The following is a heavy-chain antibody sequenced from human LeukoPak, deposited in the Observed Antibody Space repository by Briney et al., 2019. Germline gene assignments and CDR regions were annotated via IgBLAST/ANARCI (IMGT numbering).Heavy chain of an antibody. CDR2: IKPNGGGT. CDR3: ARGNGFWAPLSY. D-gene: IGHD3-10*01. Sequence: ASVKVSCKASGYRFISYYIHWVRQAPGQGLEWMGMIKPNGGGTSYGQKFQGRVTMTTDTSTSTVYMELSSLTSEDTAVYSCARGNGFWAPLSYWGQGTLVTVSS. J-gene: IGHJ4*02. CDR1: GYRFISYY. V-gene: IGHV1-46*01.